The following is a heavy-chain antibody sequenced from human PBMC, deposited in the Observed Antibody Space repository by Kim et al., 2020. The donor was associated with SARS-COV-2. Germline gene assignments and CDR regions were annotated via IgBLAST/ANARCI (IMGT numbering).Heavy chain of an antibody. CDR3: AKERRHGGLAY. CDR1: GFTFSSYG. V-gene: IGHV3-30*18. CDR2: ISYDGSNK. Sequence: GGSLRLSCAASGFTFSSYGMHWVRQAPGKGLEWVADISYDGSNKYYADSVKGRFTISRDNSKNTLYLQMNSLRAEDTAVYYCAKERRHGGLAYWGQGTLVTVSS. D-gene: IGHD3-10*01. J-gene: IGHJ4*02.